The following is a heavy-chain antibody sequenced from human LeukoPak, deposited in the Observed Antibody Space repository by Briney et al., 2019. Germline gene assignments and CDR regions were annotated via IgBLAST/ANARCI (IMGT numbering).Heavy chain of an antibody. J-gene: IGHJ4*02. Sequence: GGSLRPSCAASGFTFTSHAMSWVPQGPGKGLEWVSAITSGSGSNVYYTDSLKGRFTISRDNSKNTLYLHMNSLRAEDTAVYYCARHGSWSFDYWGQGTLLTVSA. CDR1: GFTFTSHA. CDR3: ARHGSWSFDY. D-gene: IGHD6-13*01. CDR2: ITSGSGSNV. V-gene: IGHV3-23*01.